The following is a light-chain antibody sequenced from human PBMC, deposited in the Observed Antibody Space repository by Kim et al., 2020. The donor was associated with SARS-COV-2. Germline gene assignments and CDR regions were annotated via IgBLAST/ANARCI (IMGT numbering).Light chain of an antibody. V-gene: IGLV2-8*01. J-gene: IGLJ3*02. Sequence: QSALTQPPSASGSPGQSVTISCTGTSSDVGGYNYVSWYQQHPGKAPKLMIYEVSKRPSGVPDRFSGSKSGNTASLTVSGLQAEDEADYYCGSYTSSSTWVFGGGTQLTVL. CDR2: EVS. CDR1: SSDVGGYNY. CDR3: GSYTSSSTWV.